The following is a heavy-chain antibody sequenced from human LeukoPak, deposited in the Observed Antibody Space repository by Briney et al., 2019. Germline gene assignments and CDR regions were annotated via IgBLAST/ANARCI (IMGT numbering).Heavy chain of an antibody. CDR3: SNGIYRDSY. Sequence: PGGSLRLSCEASGSTFTSYWMAWVRQAPGKGLEWVANIAQDGAEAVYADSVRGRFSISRDNAKNSLYLQMNNLRAEDTAVYYCSNGIYRDSYWGQGTQVTVSS. CDR2: IAQDGAEA. D-gene: IGHD1-26*01. J-gene: IGHJ4*02. V-gene: IGHV3-7*01. CDR1: GSTFTSYW.